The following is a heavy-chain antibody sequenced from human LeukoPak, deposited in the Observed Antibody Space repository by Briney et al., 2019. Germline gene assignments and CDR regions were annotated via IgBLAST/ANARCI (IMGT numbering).Heavy chain of an antibody. CDR2: IYHSGSI. CDR3: ARDNGAIRAYYYHGMDV. V-gene: IGHV4-4*02. Sequence: SETLSLTCAVSGGSISSRNWWSWVRQPPGKGLEWIGEIYHSGSINYNPSLKSRVTISVDKSKDQLSLRLTSVAAADTAVYYCARDNGAIRAYYYHGMDVWGQGTTVTVSS. J-gene: IGHJ6*02. D-gene: IGHD2-8*01. CDR1: GGSISSRNW.